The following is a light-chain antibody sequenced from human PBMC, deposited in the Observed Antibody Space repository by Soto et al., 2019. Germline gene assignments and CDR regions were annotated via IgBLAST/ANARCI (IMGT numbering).Light chain of an antibody. J-gene: IGKJ3*01. CDR2: AAS. CDR1: QDIRSD. Sequence: DIQMTQSPSSLSASVGDRVTITCRASQDIRSDLGWFQQKPGKAPKRLMYAASTLESGVPSWFSSSRSGTEFTLTSSSPQPEDFATYYCLQHNSYPFTFGPGTKVDIK. V-gene: IGKV1-17*01. CDR3: LQHNSYPFT.